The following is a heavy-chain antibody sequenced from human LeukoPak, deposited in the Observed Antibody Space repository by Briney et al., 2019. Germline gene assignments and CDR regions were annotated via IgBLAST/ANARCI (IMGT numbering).Heavy chain of an antibody. CDR2: IYYSGNT. Sequence: KPSETLSLTCAVSGYSISSGYYWGWIRQPPGQGLEWIGYIYYSGNTYYNPSLKSRVTISVDTSKNQFSLKLSSVTAADTAVYYCASEGDCSGGSCYSFDYWGQGTLVTVSS. CDR1: GYSISSGYY. D-gene: IGHD2-15*01. V-gene: IGHV4-38-2*01. CDR3: ASEGDCSGGSCYSFDY. J-gene: IGHJ4*02.